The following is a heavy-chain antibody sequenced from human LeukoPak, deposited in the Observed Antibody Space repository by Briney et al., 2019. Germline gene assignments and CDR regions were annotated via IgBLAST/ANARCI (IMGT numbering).Heavy chain of an antibody. CDR3: ARAMVRHQLLYVPYYNYVYMDV. J-gene: IGHJ6*03. Sequence: SETLSRNCAVYGGSFGGYYWNWLGDPPGKGLEWLGEVTHSGSTKHNPSLNSPVTISADTSKNQFYLKLSSETAADTAVYYCARAMVRHQLLYVPYYNYVYMDVWGKGTTVTVSS. D-gene: IGHD2-2*02. CDR1: GGSFGGYY. V-gene: IGHV4-34*01. CDR2: VTHSGST.